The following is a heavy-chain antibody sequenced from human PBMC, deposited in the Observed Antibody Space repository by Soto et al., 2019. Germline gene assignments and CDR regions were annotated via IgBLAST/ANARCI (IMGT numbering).Heavy chain of an antibody. V-gene: IGHV3-21*01. CDR1: GFTFSSYS. D-gene: IGHD6-13*01. CDR2: ISSSSSYI. Sequence: GGSLRLSCAASGFTFSSYSMNWFRQAPGKGLEWVSSISSSSSYIYYADSVKGRFTISRDNAKNSLYLQMNSLRAEDTAVYYCARAKIAAAGNAFDIWGQGTMVTVSS. J-gene: IGHJ3*02. CDR3: ARAKIAAAGNAFDI.